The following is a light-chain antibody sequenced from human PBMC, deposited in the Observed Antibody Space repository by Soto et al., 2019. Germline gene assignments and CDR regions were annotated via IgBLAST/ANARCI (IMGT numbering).Light chain of an antibody. CDR2: DAS. J-gene: IGKJ4*01. V-gene: IGKV3-15*01. CDR1: QSVSYH. Sequence: IVMTQTPATLSVSPGGRVTLSCRASQSVSYHVAWYQQKPGQTPRLVIYDASTGASAIPTRFSGSRAGTEVSLSASSFQSDDYENYYCEQDDSCTAFGGLT. CDR3: EQDDSCTA.